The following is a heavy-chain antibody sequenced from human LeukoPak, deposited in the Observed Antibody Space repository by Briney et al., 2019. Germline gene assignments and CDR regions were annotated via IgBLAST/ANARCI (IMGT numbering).Heavy chain of an antibody. Sequence: GGSLRLSCAAYGFTFSSYSMNWVRQAPGKGLEWVSFISTSSSYIYYADSVKGRFTISRDNAKNSLYLEMNRLRSEDTAVYYCARGSAYSYAFTGRERTKSRLDYWGQGTLVTVSS. CDR2: ISTSSSYI. CDR1: GFTFSSYS. CDR3: ARGSAYSYAFTGRERTKSRLDY. J-gene: IGHJ4*02. V-gene: IGHV3-21*01. D-gene: IGHD5-18*01.